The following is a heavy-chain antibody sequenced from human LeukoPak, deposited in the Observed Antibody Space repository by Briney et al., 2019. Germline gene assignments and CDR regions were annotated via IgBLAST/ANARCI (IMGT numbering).Heavy chain of an antibody. J-gene: IGHJ4*02. CDR2: INPNSGGT. CDR3: ARDRTTVSELGY. CDR1: GYTFTGYC. Sequence: ASVKVSCKASGYTFTGYCMHWVRQAPGQGLEWMGWINPNSGGTNYAQKFQGWVTMTRDTSISTAYMELSRLRSDDTAVYYCARDRTTVSELGYWGQGTLVTVSS. V-gene: IGHV1-2*04. D-gene: IGHD4-17*01.